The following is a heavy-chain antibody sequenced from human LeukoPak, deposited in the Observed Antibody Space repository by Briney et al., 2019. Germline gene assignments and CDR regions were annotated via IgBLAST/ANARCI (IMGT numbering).Heavy chain of an antibody. Sequence: GESLKISCKGSGYSFTSYWIGWARQMPGKGLEWMGIIYPGDSDTRYSPSFQGQVTISADKSISTAYLQWSSLKASDTAMHYCARQGYFDWPLGDYWGQGTLVTVSS. CDR3: ARQGYFDWPLGDY. V-gene: IGHV5-51*01. D-gene: IGHD3-9*01. CDR2: IYPGDSDT. CDR1: GYSFTSYW. J-gene: IGHJ4*02.